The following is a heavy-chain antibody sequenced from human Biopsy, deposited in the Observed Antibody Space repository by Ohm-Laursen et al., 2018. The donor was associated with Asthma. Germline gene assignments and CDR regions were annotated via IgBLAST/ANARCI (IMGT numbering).Heavy chain of an antibody. CDR1: GFAVSRDY. CDR2: IYSGGTS. D-gene: IGHD2-2*01. Sequence: SLRLSCAASGFAVSRDYMFWVRQAPGKGLEWVSVIYSGGTSHTADSVRGRFTISRDYSKNTLYLQMHSLRAEDTAVYYCARGGSSNWSRYYFDYWGQGTLVTVSS. J-gene: IGHJ4*02. V-gene: IGHV3-53*01. CDR3: ARGGSSNWSRYYFDY.